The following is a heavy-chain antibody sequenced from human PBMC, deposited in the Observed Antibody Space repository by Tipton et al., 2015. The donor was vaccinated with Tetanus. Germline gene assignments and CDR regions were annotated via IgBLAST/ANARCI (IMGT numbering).Heavy chain of an antibody. J-gene: IGHJ4*02. V-gene: IGHV3-23*01. D-gene: IGHD5-18*01. Sequence: SLRLSCAASGFTFSSYAMSWVRQAPGKGLEWVSAISGSGGSTYYADSVKGRFTISRDNSKNTLYLQMNSLRAEDTAVYYCAKPALLDTAMVGTNTWYFDYWGQGTLVTVSS. CDR3: AKPALLDTAMVGTNTWYFDY. CDR1: GFTFSSYA. CDR2: ISGSGGST.